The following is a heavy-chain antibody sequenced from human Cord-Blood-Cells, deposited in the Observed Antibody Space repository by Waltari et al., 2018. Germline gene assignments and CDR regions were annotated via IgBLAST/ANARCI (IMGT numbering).Heavy chain of an antibody. D-gene: IGHD3-10*01. CDR1: GYTFTSYD. CDR2: MNPNSGNT. Sequence: QVQLVQSGAEVKKPGASVQVSCKASGYTFTSYDINWVRQATGQGLEWMGWMNPNSGNTGYAQKFQGRVTMTRNTSISTAYMELSSLRSEDTAVYYCARVKNYYGSGSYYNVYYWGQGTLVTVSS. V-gene: IGHV1-8*01. J-gene: IGHJ4*02. CDR3: ARVKNYYGSGSYYNVYY.